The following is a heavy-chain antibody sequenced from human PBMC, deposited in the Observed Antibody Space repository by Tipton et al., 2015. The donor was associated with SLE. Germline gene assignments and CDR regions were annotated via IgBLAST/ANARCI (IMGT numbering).Heavy chain of an antibody. V-gene: IGHV3-48*01. CDR2: ISSTSNTI. CDR3: AADSSAYY. Sequence: SLRLSCAASGFSFSRYSTNWVRQAPGRGLECVSYISSTSNTIYYADSVRGRFTISRDHANNALYLQMNSLTAEDTGVYYCAADSSAYYWGQGTLVTVSS. J-gene: IGHJ4*02. CDR1: GFSFSRYS. D-gene: IGHD3-22*01.